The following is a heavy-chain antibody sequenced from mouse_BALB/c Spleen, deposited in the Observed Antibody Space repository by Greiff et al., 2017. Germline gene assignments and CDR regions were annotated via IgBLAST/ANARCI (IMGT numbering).Heavy chain of an antibody. CDR2: ISYSGST. Sequence: EVHLVESGPGLVKPSQSLSLTCTVTGYSITSDYAWNWIRQFPGNKLEWMGYISYSGSTSYNPSLKSRISITRDTSKNQFFLQLNSVTTEDTATYYCARSPLNWDNYAMDYWGQGTSVTVSS. V-gene: IGHV3-2*02. D-gene: IGHD4-1*02. CDR3: ARSPLNWDNYAMDY. J-gene: IGHJ4*01. CDR1: GYSITSDYA.